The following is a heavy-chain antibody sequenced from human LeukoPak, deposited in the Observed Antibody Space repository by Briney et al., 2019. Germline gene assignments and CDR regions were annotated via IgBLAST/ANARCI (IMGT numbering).Heavy chain of an antibody. CDR3: ARDWDAFDY. CDR1: GFTFSSYS. Sequence: PGGSLRLSCAASGFTFSSYSMNWVRQAPGKGLEWVSYISSSSSTIYYADSVKGRFTISRDNAKNSLYLQMNSLRAEVTAVYYCARDWDAFDYWGQGTLVTVSS. CDR2: ISSSSSTI. J-gene: IGHJ4*02. D-gene: IGHD1-26*01. V-gene: IGHV3-48*04.